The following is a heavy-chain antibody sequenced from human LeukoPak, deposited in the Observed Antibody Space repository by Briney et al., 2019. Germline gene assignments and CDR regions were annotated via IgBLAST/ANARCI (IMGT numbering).Heavy chain of an antibody. V-gene: IGHV4-34*01. D-gene: IGHD3-10*01. J-gene: IGHJ4*02. CDR2: INHSGST. CDR3: ARDSALVRGGL. Sequence: SEALSLTCAVYGGSFSGYYWSWIRQPPGKGLEWIGEINHSGSTNYNPSLKSRVTISVDTSKNQFSLKLSSVTAADTAVYYCARDSALVRGGLWGQGTLVTVYS. CDR1: GGSFSGYY.